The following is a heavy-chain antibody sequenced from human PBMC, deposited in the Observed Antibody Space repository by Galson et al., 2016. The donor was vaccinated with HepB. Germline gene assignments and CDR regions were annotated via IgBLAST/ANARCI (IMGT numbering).Heavy chain of an antibody. D-gene: IGHD3-10*01. CDR3: AREHPLHLIWFGDSMPKYYRGMDV. V-gene: IGHV1-18*01. CDR1: GYTFTNYG. J-gene: IGHJ6*02. CDR2: ISAYNGNT. Sequence: SVKVFCKASGYTFTNYGIIWVRHAPGQGLEWMGWISAYNGNTNYAQKFQGRVTMTADTSASTAYMELRSVRSDDTAVYYCAREHPLHLIWFGDSMPKYYRGMDVWGQGTTVTVSS.